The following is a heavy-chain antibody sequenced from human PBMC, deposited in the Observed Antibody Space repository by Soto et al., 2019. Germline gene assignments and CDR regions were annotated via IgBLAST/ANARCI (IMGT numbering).Heavy chain of an antibody. D-gene: IGHD2-15*01. CDR1: GGTFSSYA. CDR3: ARDLDCSGGSCYGWFDP. CDR2: IIPIFGTA. J-gene: IGHJ5*02. Sequence: QVQLVQSGAEVKKPGSSVNVSCKASGGTFSSYAISWVRQAPGQGLEWMGGIIPIFGTANYAQKFQGRVTITADESTSTAYMELSSLRSEDTAVYYCARDLDCSGGSCYGWFDPWGQGTLVTVSS. V-gene: IGHV1-69*01.